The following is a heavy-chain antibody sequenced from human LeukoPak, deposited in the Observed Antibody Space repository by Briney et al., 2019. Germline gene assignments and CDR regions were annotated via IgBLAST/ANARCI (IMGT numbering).Heavy chain of an antibody. V-gene: IGHV3-30-3*01. Sequence: GGSLRLSCAASGFTFSSYAMHWVRQAPGKGLEWVAVISYDGSNKYYADSVKGRFTISRDNSKNTLYLQMNSLRAEDTAVYYCARPILRWYAFDIWGQGTMVTVSS. J-gene: IGHJ3*02. CDR2: ISYDGSNK. D-gene: IGHD4-23*01. CDR1: GFTFSSYA. CDR3: ARPILRWYAFDI.